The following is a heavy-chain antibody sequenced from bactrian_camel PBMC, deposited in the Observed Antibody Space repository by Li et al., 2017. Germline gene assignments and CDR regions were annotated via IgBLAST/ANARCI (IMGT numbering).Heavy chain of an antibody. CDR3: AARGPYCYTKLSVADFTY. J-gene: IGHJ6*01. D-gene: IGHD2*01. CDR1: GYTYTDHC. CDR2: IFTGSGNT. Sequence: DVQLVESGGGSVQAGGSLRLSCAASGYTYTDHCMGWFRQAPGQERETVATIFTGSGNTYYADSVKGRFTISQDNAKNTVYLQMNSLKPEDAAMYYCAARGPYCYTKLSVADFTYWGQGTQVTV. V-gene: IGHV3S40*01.